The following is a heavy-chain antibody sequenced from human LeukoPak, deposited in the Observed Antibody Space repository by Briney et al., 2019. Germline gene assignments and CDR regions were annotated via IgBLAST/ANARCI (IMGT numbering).Heavy chain of an antibody. D-gene: IGHD3-10*01. CDR1: GFTFSSYS. CDR2: ISSSSSYI. V-gene: IGHV3-21*04. Sequence: PGGSLRLSCAASGFTFSSYSMNWVRRSPGKGLEWVSSISSSSSYIYYVDSVKGRFTISRDNAKNSLYLQMNSLRAEDTAVYYCARVPRAHSGFDYWGQGTLVTVSS. J-gene: IGHJ4*02. CDR3: ARVPRAHSGFDY.